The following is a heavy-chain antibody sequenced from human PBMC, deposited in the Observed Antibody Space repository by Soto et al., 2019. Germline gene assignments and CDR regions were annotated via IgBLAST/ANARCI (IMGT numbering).Heavy chain of an antibody. Sequence: GASVKVSCKASGGTFSSYAISWVRQAPGQGLEWMGWIIPIFGTANYAQKLQGRVTMTTDASTSTAYMELRSLRSDETAVYYCAGGDDFWSGYCDFKFDYWGQGTLVTVSS. D-gene: IGHD3-3*01. CDR3: AGGDDFWSGYCDFKFDY. CDR1: GGTFSSYA. V-gene: IGHV1-69*05. J-gene: IGHJ4*02. CDR2: IIPIFGTA.